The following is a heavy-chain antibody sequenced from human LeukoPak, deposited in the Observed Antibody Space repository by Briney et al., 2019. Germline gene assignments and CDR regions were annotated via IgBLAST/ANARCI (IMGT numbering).Heavy chain of an antibody. CDR3: ARGGYSYGLGEHRFDP. V-gene: IGHV1-46*01. Sequence: ASVKVSCKASGYTFTSYYMHWVRQAPGQGLEWMGIINPSGGSTSYAQKFQGRVTMTRDMSTSTVYMELSSLRSEDTAVYYCARGGYSYGLGEHRFDPWGQGTLVTVSS. D-gene: IGHD5-18*01. CDR1: GYTFTSYY. J-gene: IGHJ5*02. CDR2: INPSGGST.